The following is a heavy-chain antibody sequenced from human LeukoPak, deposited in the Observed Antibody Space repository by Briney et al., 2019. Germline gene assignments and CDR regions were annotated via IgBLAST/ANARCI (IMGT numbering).Heavy chain of an antibody. CDR3: TRRELRYFVWSPPTDV. CDR1: GFTFSSYS. D-gene: IGHD3-9*01. Sequence: GGSLRLSGAASGFTFSSYSMNWVRQVPGKGLEWVGCIRSKAYGGTTEYAASVKGRFTISRDDSKRIASLQMNSLKTEDTAVYYCTRRELRYFVWSPPTDVWGQGTTVTVSS. V-gene: IGHV3-49*04. CDR2: IRSKAYGGTT. J-gene: IGHJ6*02.